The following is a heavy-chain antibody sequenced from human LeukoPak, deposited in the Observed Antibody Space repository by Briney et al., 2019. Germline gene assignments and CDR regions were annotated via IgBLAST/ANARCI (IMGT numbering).Heavy chain of an antibody. Sequence: GSSVKVSCKASGGTFSSYAISWVRQAPGQGLEWMGGIIPIFGTANYAQKFQGRVTITADESTSTAYMELSSLRSEDTAMYYCARRREAAGTPYYYMDVWGKGTTVTVSS. CDR1: GGTFSSYA. D-gene: IGHD6-13*01. CDR3: ARRREAAGTPYYYMDV. V-gene: IGHV1-69*01. J-gene: IGHJ6*03. CDR2: IIPIFGTA.